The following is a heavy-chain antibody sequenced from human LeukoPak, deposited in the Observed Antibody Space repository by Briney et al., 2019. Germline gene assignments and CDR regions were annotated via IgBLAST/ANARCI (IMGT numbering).Heavy chain of an antibody. D-gene: IGHD5-18*01. CDR1: GGTFSSYA. Sequence: SVKVSCKASGGTFSSYAISWVRQAPGQGLEWMGRIIPILGIANYVQKFQGRVTITADKSTSTAYMELSSLRSEDTAVYYCARGSGYSSRYWGQGTLVTVSS. J-gene: IGHJ4*02. CDR3: ARGSGYSSRY. V-gene: IGHV1-69*04. CDR2: IIPILGIA.